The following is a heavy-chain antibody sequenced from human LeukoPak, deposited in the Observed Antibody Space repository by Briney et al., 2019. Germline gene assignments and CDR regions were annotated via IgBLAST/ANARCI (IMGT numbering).Heavy chain of an antibody. Sequence: PGGSLRLSCAASGFTVSSNYMSWVRQAPGKGLEWVSVISGSGGSTYYADSVKGRFTISRDNSKNTLYLQMNSLRAEDTAIYYCAKDTYDNSANWFDPWGQGTLVTVSS. V-gene: IGHV3-23*01. J-gene: IGHJ5*02. CDR3: AKDTYDNSANWFDP. CDR1: GFTVSSNY. CDR2: ISGSGGST. D-gene: IGHD3-22*01.